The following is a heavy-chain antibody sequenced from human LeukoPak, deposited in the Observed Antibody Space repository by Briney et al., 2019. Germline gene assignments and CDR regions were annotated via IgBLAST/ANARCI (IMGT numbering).Heavy chain of an antibody. V-gene: IGHV1-69*05. D-gene: IGHD3-22*01. Sequence: SVKVSCKASGGTFSSYAISWVRQAPGQGLEWMGGIIPIFGTANYAQKFQGRVTLTTDESTSTAYMELSSLRSEDTAVHYCARADYDSSGYYYYYYYMDVWGKGTTVTVSS. CDR1: GGTFSSYA. CDR3: ARADYDSSGYYYYYYYMDV. J-gene: IGHJ6*03. CDR2: IIPIFGTA.